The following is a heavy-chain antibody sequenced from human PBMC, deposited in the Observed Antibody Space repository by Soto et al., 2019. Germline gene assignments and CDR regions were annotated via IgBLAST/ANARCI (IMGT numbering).Heavy chain of an antibody. CDR1: GFTFSSYW. V-gene: IGHV3-7*01. J-gene: IGHJ4*02. Sequence: GGSLRLSCAASGFTFSSYWRSWVRQAPGKGLEWVANIKQDGSEKYYVDSVKGRFTISRDNAKNSLYLQMNSLRAEDTAVYYCARVLTGTFDYWGQGTLVTVSS. D-gene: IGHD3-9*01. CDR2: IKQDGSEK. CDR3: ARVLTGTFDY.